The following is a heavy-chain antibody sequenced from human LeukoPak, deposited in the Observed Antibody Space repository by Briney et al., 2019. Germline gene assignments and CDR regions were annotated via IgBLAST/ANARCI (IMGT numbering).Heavy chain of an antibody. J-gene: IGHJ6*02. CDR1: GYSISSGYY. CDR2: IYHSGST. Sequence: SETLSLTCTVSGYSISSGYYWGWIRQPPGKGLEWIGSIYHSGSTYYNPSLKSRVTISVDTSKNQFSLKLSSVTAADTAVYYCAREHFFYYSYGMDVWGQGTTVTVSS. D-gene: IGHD2/OR15-2a*01. V-gene: IGHV4-38-2*02. CDR3: AREHFFYYSYGMDV.